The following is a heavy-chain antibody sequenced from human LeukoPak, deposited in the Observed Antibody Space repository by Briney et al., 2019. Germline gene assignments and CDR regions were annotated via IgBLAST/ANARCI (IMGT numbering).Heavy chain of an antibody. J-gene: IGHJ5*02. CDR1: GFTLSQYW. CDR2: IKEDGSEK. D-gene: IGHD1-26*01. V-gene: IGHV3-7*01. CDR3: VRGGSYTFDP. Sequence: GGSLRLSCSAFGFTLSQYWMTWVRQAPGKGLEWVASIKEDGSEKSYVDSVKGRFTISRDNAKNSLYLQMNSLGAEDTAVYYCVRGGSYTFDPWGQGILVTVSS.